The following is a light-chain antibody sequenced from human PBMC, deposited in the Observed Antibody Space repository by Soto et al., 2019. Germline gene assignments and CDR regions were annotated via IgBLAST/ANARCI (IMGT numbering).Light chain of an antibody. CDR3: QHYKMYSPWT. V-gene: IGKV1-9*01. Sequence: DIQLTHSPSFLSASVGDRFTIACLSSQGISSYLAWYQQKPGEAPKLLIYAASTLYGGVPSRFSGSGSGTEFTLTISSLQPDDFATYYCQHYKMYSPWTFGQGTKVDIK. CDR2: AAS. J-gene: IGKJ1*01. CDR1: QGISSY.